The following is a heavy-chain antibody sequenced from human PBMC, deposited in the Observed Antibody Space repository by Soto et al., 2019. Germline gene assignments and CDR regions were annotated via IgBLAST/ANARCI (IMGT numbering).Heavy chain of an antibody. Sequence: EVQLVESGGGLVQPGGSLRLSCAASGFTFSLYSMSWIRQAPGKGLEWVSYISRSSTGIHYADSVKGRFTISRDDATNSMHLQMNSLRDGDSAVYYCARAVTWGLDVWGQGTTVSISS. V-gene: IGHV3-48*02. J-gene: IGHJ6*02. CDR3: ARAVTWGLDV. CDR2: ISRSSTGI. CDR1: GFTFSLYS. D-gene: IGHD3-10*01.